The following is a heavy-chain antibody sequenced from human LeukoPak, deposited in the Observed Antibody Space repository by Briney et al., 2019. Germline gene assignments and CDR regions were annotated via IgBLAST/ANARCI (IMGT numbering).Heavy chain of an antibody. Sequence: PSETLSLTCTVSGYSISSGYYWGWIRQPPGKGLEWIGSIYHSGSTYYNPSLKSRVTISVDTSKNQFSLKLSSVTAADTAVYYCARSSRGYSYGYDYYYYMDVWGKGTTVTVSS. J-gene: IGHJ6*03. CDR1: GYSISSGYY. V-gene: IGHV4-38-2*02. CDR3: ARSSRGYSYGYDYYYYMDV. CDR2: IYHSGST. D-gene: IGHD5-18*01.